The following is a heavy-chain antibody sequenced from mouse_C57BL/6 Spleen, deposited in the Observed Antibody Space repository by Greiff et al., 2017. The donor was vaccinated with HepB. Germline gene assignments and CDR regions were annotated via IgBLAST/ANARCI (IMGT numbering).Heavy chain of an antibody. D-gene: IGHD2-4*01. V-gene: IGHV1-19*01. CDR1: GYTFTDYY. CDR3: ARRRLPAMDY. Sequence: EVKLVESGPVLVKPGASVKMSCKASGYTFTDYYMNWVKQSHGKSLEWIGVINPYNGGTSYNQKFKGKATLTVDKSSSTAYMELNSLTSEDSAVYYCARRRLPAMDYWGQGTSVTVSS. CDR2: INPYNGGT. J-gene: IGHJ4*01.